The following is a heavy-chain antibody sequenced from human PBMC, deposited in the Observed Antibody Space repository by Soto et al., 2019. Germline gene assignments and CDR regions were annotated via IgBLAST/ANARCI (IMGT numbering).Heavy chain of an antibody. CDR1: GYSFTDYY. D-gene: IGHD2-21*01. CDR2: INPSSGAT. V-gene: IGHV1-2*02. J-gene: IGHJ6*02. Sequence: ASVKVSCKASGYSFTDYYIHWVRQAPGQGREWMGWINPSSGATKYAQNFQGRVTMTRVTSIRTAYMVLGSLRSGDTALYYCAKDPNIVVGTGGLDVWGQGXTVTVYS. CDR3: AKDPNIVVGTGGLDV.